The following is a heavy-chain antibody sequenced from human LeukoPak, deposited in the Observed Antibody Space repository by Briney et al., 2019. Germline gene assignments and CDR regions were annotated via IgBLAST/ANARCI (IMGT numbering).Heavy chain of an antibody. D-gene: IGHD5-18*01. CDR2: IFNTGST. CDR1: GDSIGRGSYY. V-gene: IGHV4-61*02. J-gene: IGHJ4*02. Sequence: SQTLSLTCAVSGDSIGRGSYYWGWIRQPAGKAPEWIGRIFNTGSTSYNPSLKSRVTISVDTSKNQFSLNLRSVTAADTAVYYCARDICGYNYGCFDSWGQGTLVTVSS. CDR3: ARDICGYNYGCFDS.